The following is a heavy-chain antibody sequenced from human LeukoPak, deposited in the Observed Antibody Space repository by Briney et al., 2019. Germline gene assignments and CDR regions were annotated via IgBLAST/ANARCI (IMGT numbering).Heavy chain of an antibody. J-gene: IGHJ4*02. CDR1: GFTFGDYA. Sequence: GGSLRLSCTASGFTFGDYAMSWVRQAPGKGLEWVSTISGSGSITYYADSMKGRFTISRDNSKNTLYLQVNSLRAEDTAVYYCAKDLWSVVTLTLDYWGQGTLVTVSS. V-gene: IGHV3-23*01. CDR2: ISGSGSIT. D-gene: IGHD2-21*02. CDR3: AKDLWSVVTLTLDY.